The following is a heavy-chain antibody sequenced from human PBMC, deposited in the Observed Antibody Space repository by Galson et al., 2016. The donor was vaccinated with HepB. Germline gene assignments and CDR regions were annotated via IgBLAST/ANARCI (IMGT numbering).Heavy chain of an antibody. J-gene: IGHJ3*01. CDR2: IVVATGRT. Sequence: SVKVSCKASGFTFSTSAVQWVRQTRGQRLEWLGWIVVATGRTTYAQTFQERVTIATDKSATTIYMELSGLRSDDTAVYYCASDRLTLLFALWGQGTLVTVSS. V-gene: IGHV1-58*01. D-gene: IGHD2/OR15-2a*01. CDR3: ASDRLTLLFAL. CDR1: GFTFSTSA.